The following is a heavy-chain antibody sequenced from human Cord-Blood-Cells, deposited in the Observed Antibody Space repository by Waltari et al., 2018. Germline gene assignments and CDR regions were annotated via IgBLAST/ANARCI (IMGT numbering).Heavy chain of an antibody. CDR1: GFTFSSYA. CDR2: ISGSGGST. Sequence: EVQLLESGGGLVQPGGSLRLSCAASGFTFSSYAMSWVRQAPGKGLEGVSAISGSGGSTYYADSVKGRFTISRDNSKNTLYLQMNSLRAEDTAVYYCAKDSSVAGYFDYWGQGTLVTVSS. V-gene: IGHV3-23*01. CDR3: AKDSSVAGYFDY. J-gene: IGHJ4*02. D-gene: IGHD6-19*01.